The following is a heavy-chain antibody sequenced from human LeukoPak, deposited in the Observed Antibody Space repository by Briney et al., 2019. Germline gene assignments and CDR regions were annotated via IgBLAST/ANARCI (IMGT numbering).Heavy chain of an antibody. D-gene: IGHD2-2*01. V-gene: IGHV3-30*02. CDR1: GFTFSSYG. CDR2: IRYDGSNK. CDR3: AKDAAPIVVVPSALPNWFDH. Sequence: GGSLRLSCAASGFTFSSYGMHWVRQAPGKGLEWVAFIRYDGSNKYYADSVKGRFTISRDNSKNTLYLQMNSLRAEDTAVYYCAKDAAPIVVVPSALPNWFDHWGQGTLVTVSS. J-gene: IGHJ5*02.